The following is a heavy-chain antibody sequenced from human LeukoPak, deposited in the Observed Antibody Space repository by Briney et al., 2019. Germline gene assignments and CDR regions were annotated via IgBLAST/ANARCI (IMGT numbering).Heavy chain of an antibody. CDR1: GFTFSDYY. V-gene: IGHV3-11*01. Sequence: GGSLRLSCAASGFTFSDYYMSWIRQAPGKGLEWVSYISSSGSTIYYADSVKGRFPISRDNAKNSLYLQMNSLRAEDTAVYYCARVKYRDFWSGNMAYYFDYWGQGTLVTVSS. CDR3: ARVKYRDFWSGNMAYYFDY. CDR2: ISSSGSTI. D-gene: IGHD3-3*01. J-gene: IGHJ4*02.